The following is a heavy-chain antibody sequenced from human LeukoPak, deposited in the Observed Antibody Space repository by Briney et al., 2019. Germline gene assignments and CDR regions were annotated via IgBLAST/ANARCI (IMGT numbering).Heavy chain of an antibody. D-gene: IGHD1-1*01. V-gene: IGHV4-38-2*02. CDR2: IYHSGST. Sequence: PSETLSLTCTGSGYSISSGYYWGWIRQPPGKGLGWIGSIYHSGSTYYNPSLRSRATISVDKPNNQFSLNLKFVTAADTAVYYCARDGGGIDYWGQGLLVTVSS. CDR3: ARDGGGIDY. CDR1: GYSISSGYY. J-gene: IGHJ4*02.